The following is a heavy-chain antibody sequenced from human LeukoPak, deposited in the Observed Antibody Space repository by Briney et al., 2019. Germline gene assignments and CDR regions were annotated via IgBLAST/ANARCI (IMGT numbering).Heavy chain of an antibody. J-gene: IGHJ6*03. V-gene: IGHV4-59*11. Sequence: SETLSLTCTVSGGSMNSHYWSWIRQPPGKGLEWIGYIYYTGSTNYSPSLKSRATISVDTSKNQFSLKLSSVTATDTAAYYCASHLASTNFYMDAWGKGTTVTVSS. CDR3: ASHLASTNFYMDA. CDR2: IYYTGST. CDR1: GGSMNSHY. D-gene: IGHD6-6*01.